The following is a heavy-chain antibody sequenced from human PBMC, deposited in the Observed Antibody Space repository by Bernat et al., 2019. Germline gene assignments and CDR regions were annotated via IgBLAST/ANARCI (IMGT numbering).Heavy chain of an antibody. CDR2: ISAYNGNT. D-gene: IGHD3-3*01. Sequence: QVQLVQSGAEVKKPGASVKVSCKASGYTFTSYGISWVRQAPGQGLEWMGWISAYNGNTNYAQKLQGRITMTTDTSTSTAYMELRSLRSDDTAVYYCARIDAFWSGLYYYYYMDVWGKGTTVTVSS. CDR3: ARIDAFWSGLYYYYYMDV. V-gene: IGHV1-18*01. J-gene: IGHJ6*03. CDR1: GYTFTSYG.